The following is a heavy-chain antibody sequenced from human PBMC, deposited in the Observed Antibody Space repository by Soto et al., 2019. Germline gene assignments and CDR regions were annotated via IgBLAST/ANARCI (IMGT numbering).Heavy chain of an antibody. D-gene: IGHD2-8*01. CDR3: AKDTLLAAGCMAFDI. CDR1: GFTFSSYA. CDR2: ISGSGGST. Sequence: EVQLLESGGGLVQPGGSLRLSCAASGFTFSSYAMSWVRQAPGKGLEWVSAISGSGGSTYYADSVKGRFTISRDNSKNTMYLKMNGLRAEDTAVYYCAKDTLLAAGCMAFDIWGQGTMVTVSS. V-gene: IGHV3-23*01. J-gene: IGHJ3*02.